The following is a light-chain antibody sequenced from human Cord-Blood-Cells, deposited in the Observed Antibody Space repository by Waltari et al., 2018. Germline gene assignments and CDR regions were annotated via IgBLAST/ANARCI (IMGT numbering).Light chain of an antibody. V-gene: IGKV2-28*01. J-gene: IGKJ2*01. Sequence: DIVMTQSPLSLPVTPGEPASISCRSSQSLLHRNGYNYLDWYLQKPGQSPQLLIYLGSNRASGGPDRFSGSGSGTDFTLKISRVEAEDVGVYYCMQALQTPYTFGQGTKLEIK. CDR2: LGS. CDR1: QSLLHRNGYNY. CDR3: MQALQTPYT.